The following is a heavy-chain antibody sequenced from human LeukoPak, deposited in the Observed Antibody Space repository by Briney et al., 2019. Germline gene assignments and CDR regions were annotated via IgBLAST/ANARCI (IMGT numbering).Heavy chain of an antibody. D-gene: IGHD6-13*01. CDR2: IYSGGST. J-gene: IGHJ4*02. CDR1: GFTVSSNY. V-gene: IGHV3-53*01. Sequence: GGSLRLSCAASGFTVSSNYMSWVRQAPGKGLEWVSVIYSGGSTYYADSVKGRFTISRDNSKNTLYLQMNSLRAEDTAVYYCARESMARGSSWYGGETTDWGQGTLVTVSS. CDR3: ARESMARGSSWYGGETTD.